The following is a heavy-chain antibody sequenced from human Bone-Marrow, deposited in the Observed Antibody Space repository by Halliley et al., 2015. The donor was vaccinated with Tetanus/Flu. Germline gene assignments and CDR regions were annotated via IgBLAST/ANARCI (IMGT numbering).Heavy chain of an antibody. V-gene: IGHV4-31*03. Sequence: TLSLTCTVSGGFIRSGGHYWSWIRQHPGKGLEWIGFIYYSGTIYYNKSLKTRVTISVDTSKNQFSLNLRSVTAADTAVYYCARGLHYYDRGDYFAYWGQGILVPVSS. J-gene: IGHJ4*02. CDR3: ARGLHYYDRGDYFAY. CDR2: IYYSGTI. CDR1: GGFIRSGGHY. D-gene: IGHD3-22*01.